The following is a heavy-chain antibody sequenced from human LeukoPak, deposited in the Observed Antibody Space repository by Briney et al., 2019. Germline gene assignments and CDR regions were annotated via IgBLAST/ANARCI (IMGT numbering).Heavy chain of an antibody. V-gene: IGHV3-7*01. D-gene: IGHD2-21*01. CDR2: IRQDGNVE. Sequence: GGSLRLSCVGSGFTFSSRWMSWVRQAPGKGLEWVANIRQDGNVEKYMDSVNGRFTISRDNAKNSVYLQMNSLRVEDTAVYFCARIEVGNTLWDRWGQGTLVTVSS. J-gene: IGHJ5*02. CDR1: GFTFSSRW. CDR3: ARIEVGNTLWDR.